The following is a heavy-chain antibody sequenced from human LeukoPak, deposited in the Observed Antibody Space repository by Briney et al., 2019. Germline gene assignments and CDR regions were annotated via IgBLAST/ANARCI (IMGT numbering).Heavy chain of an antibody. CDR2: ISAYNGNT. J-gene: IGHJ4*02. CDR1: GYTFTSYG. V-gene: IGHV1-18*01. CDR3: ARVIRGYRDY. D-gene: IGHD3-22*01. Sequence: ASVKVSCKASGYTFTSYGISWVRQAPGQGLEWMGWISAYNGNTNYAQKLQDGVTMTTDTSTRKASMELRTLRSDDTAVYYCARVIRGYRDYWGQGTLVTVSS.